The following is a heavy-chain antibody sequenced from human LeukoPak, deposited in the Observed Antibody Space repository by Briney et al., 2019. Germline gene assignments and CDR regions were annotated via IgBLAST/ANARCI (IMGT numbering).Heavy chain of an antibody. CDR1: GGSVSSHY. D-gene: IGHD3-10*01. CDR2: IYYSGST. Sequence: SETLSLTCTVSGGSVSSHYWSWIRQPPGKGLEWIGYIYYSGSTNYNPSLKSRVTISVDTSKNQFSLKLSSVTAADTAVYYCARIRGITMVRGVVYYYYYMDVWGKGTTVTISS. V-gene: IGHV4-59*02. J-gene: IGHJ6*03. CDR3: ARIRGITMVRGVVYYYYYMDV.